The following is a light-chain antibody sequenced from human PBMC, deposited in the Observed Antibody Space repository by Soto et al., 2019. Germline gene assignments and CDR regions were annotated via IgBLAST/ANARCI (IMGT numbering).Light chain of an antibody. V-gene: IGKV3-15*01. CDR2: GAS. Sequence: EIVMTHSPATLSVSPGERATLSCRASQSVSNNLAWYQQKPGQAPRLLIYGASTRATAIPARFSGSGSGTEFTLTISSLQSEDFAVYFCQQYDNWPYTFGQGTKLENK. CDR1: QSVSNN. J-gene: IGKJ2*01. CDR3: QQYDNWPYT.